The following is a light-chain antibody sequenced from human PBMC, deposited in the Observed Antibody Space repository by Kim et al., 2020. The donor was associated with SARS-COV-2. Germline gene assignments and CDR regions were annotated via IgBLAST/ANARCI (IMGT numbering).Light chain of an antibody. J-gene: IGKJ2*03. Sequence: LSTGERATLSCRASQGVSSYLAWYQQKPGQAPRLLIYDASNRATDIPARFSGSGSGTDFTLTISSLEPEDFAVYYCQQRSNWPPYSFGQGTKLEI. CDR2: DAS. V-gene: IGKV3-11*01. CDR1: QGVSSY. CDR3: QQRSNWPPYS.